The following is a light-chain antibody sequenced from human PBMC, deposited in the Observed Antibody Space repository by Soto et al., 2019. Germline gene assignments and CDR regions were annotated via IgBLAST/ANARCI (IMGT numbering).Light chain of an antibody. V-gene: IGLV1-40*01. CDR1: SSNIGAGYD. J-gene: IGLJ3*02. CDR2: GNS. CDR3: QPYDSSGSVWV. Sequence: QSVLTQPPSVSGAPGQRVTISCTGSSSNIGAGYDVHWYQQLPGTAPKLLIYGNSNRPSGVPDRFSGSNSGASSSLLITGLQAADDDDYYCQPYDSSGSVWVFGGGTKLTVL.